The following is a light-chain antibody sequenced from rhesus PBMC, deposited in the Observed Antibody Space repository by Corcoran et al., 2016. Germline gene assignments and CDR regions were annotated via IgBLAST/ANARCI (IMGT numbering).Light chain of an antibody. V-gene: IGKV1-22*01. CDR1: QSISSW. Sequence: DIQMTQSPSSLSASVGDTVTITCRASQSISSWLDWYQQKPGKAPKLLIYKASSLQSGVPSRFSGSGAGTECTLTISSLQPEDFATYYCLQYSSSPWTFGQGTKVEIK. CDR2: KAS. J-gene: IGKJ1*01. CDR3: LQYSSSPWT.